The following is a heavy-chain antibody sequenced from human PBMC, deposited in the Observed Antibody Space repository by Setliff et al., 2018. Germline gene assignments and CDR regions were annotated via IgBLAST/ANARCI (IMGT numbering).Heavy chain of an antibody. V-gene: IGHV1-46*01. CDR2: INPSGGST. CDR1: GYTFTGYY. Sequence: ASVKVSCKASGYTFTGYYMHWVRQAPGQGLEWMGIINPSGGSTSYAQKFQGRVTMTRDTSTSTVYMELSSLRSGDTAVYYCARDSRGEAGSTRQNTFDYWGQGTLVTVSS. CDR3: ARDSRGEAGSTRQNTFDY. D-gene: IGHD2-2*01. J-gene: IGHJ4*02.